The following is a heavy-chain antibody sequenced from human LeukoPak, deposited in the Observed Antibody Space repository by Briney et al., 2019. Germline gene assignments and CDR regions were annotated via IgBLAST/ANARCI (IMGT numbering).Heavy chain of an antibody. D-gene: IGHD2-15*01. CDR2: INPNSGGT. Sequence: ASVKVSCKASGYTFTGYYMHWVRQAPGQGLEWMGWINPNSGGTNYARKFQGRVTMTRDTSISTAYMELSRLRSDDTAVYYCARERRVGPPRRYGMDVWGQGTTVTVSS. V-gene: IGHV1-2*02. J-gene: IGHJ6*02. CDR3: ARERRVGPPRRYGMDV. CDR1: GYTFTGYY.